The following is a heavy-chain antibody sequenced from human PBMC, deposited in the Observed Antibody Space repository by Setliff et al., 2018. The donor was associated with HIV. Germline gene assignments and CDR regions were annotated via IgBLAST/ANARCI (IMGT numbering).Heavy chain of an antibody. D-gene: IGHD2-15*01. CDR2: IYSGGST. CDR3: ARVGGGYCSGGGCYSLGYYYYYTDV. CDR1: GFTVSSNY. V-gene: IGHV3-53*01. Sequence: GGSLSLSCAASGFTVSSNYLSWVRQAPGKGLEWVSAIYSGGSTYYADSVKGRFTISRDNSKNTLYLQVNSPRAEDTAVYYCARVGGGYCSGGGCYSLGYYYYYTDVWGKGTTVTVSS. J-gene: IGHJ6*03.